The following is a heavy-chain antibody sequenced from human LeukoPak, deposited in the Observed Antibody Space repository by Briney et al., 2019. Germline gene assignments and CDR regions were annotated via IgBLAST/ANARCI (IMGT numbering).Heavy chain of an antibody. CDR3: ARGKYSSSDAFDV. V-gene: IGHV4-61*01. J-gene: IGHJ3*01. CDR2: ILYSGST. D-gene: IGHD6-6*01. CDR1: GGSVSSDSYY. Sequence: SETLSLTCIVSGGSVSSDSYYWSWVRQPPGTGLEWIGYILYSGSTTYNPSLKSRVTISIDTSKNQFSLKLSSVTAADTAVYYCARGKYSSSDAFDVWGQGTMVTVSS.